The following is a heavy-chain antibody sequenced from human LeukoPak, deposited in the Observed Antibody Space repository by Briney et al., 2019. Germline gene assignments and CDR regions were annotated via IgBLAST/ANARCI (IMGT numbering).Heavy chain of an antibody. J-gene: IGHJ4*02. CDR1: GFVFSDYY. Sequence: KAGGSLRLSCAASGFVFSDYYMTWIRQAPGKGLEWVSYISSSGSTIYYADSVKGRFTISRDNAKNSLYLQMNSLRAEDTAVYYCARFRDDSSGYYGDTDYWGQGTLVTVSS. CDR3: ARFRDDSSGYYGDTDY. V-gene: IGHV3-11*04. D-gene: IGHD3-22*01. CDR2: ISSSGSTI.